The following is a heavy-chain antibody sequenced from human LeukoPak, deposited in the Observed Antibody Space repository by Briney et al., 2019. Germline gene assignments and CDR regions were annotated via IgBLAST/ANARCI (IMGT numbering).Heavy chain of an antibody. CDR2: IIPIFGTA. V-gene: IGHV1-69*13. CDR1: GGTFSSYA. D-gene: IGHD2-2*01. Sequence: AASVKVSCKASGGTFSSYAISWVRQAPGQGLEWMGGIIPIFGTANYAQKFQGRVTITADESTSTAYMELSSLRSEDTAVYYCARELNPDIVVVPAASFWFDPWGQGTLVTVSS. J-gene: IGHJ5*02. CDR3: ARELNPDIVVVPAASFWFDP.